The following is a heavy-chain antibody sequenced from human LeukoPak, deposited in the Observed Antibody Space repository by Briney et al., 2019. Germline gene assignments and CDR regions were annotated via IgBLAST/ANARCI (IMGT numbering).Heavy chain of an antibody. D-gene: IGHD2-21*02. V-gene: IGHV4-61*02. J-gene: IGHJ6*03. CDR2: IYTSGST. CDR3: ARSYCGGDCYTLPLYYYYYMDV. Sequence: SQTLSLTCTVSGGSISSGSYYWSWLRQPAGKGLEWIGRIYTSGSTNYNPSLKSRVTISVDTSKNQFSLKLSSVTAADTAVYYCARSYCGGDCYTLPLYYYYYMDVWGKGTTVTVSS. CDR1: GGSISSGSYY.